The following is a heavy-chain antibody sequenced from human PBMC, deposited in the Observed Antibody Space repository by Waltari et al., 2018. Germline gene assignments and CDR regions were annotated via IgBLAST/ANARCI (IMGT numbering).Heavy chain of an antibody. CDR2: IRNKANSYAT. J-gene: IGHJ4*02. CDR3: TSLGALYYYGSGSYYKDY. Sequence: EVQLVQSGGGLVQPGGSLNLSCAATGLTFSGSAMHWDRQPYGNGQVWVGRIRNKANSYATAYAASVKGRFTISRDDSKNTAYLQMNSLKTEDTAVYYCTSLGALYYYGSGSYYKDYWGQGTLVTVSS. V-gene: IGHV3-73*02. CDR1: GLTFSGSA. D-gene: IGHD3-10*01.